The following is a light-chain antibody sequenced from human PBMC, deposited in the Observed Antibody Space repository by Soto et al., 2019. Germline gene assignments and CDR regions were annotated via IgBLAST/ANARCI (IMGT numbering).Light chain of an antibody. V-gene: IGKV3-11*01. CDR1: QSVSNDF. CDR2: DTS. CDR3: QQRINWPIT. Sequence: EIVMTQSPATLSGSPVERATLSVRASQSVSNDFLAWYLQKPGQAPRLLIYDTSNRATGIPARFSGSGSGTDFTLTISSLEPEDFVVYYCQQRINWPITFGQGTRLEIK. J-gene: IGKJ5*01.